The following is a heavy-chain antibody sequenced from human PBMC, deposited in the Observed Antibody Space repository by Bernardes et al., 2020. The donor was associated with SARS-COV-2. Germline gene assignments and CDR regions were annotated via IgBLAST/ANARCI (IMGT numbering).Heavy chain of an antibody. CDR3: SRTSWTLSGYDSLGRNYYYYGMDV. CDR1: GGTFSSYA. D-gene: IGHD5-12*01. V-gene: IGHV1-69*13. J-gene: IGHJ6*02. CDR2: IIPIFGTA. Sequence: SVKVSCKASGGTFSSYAISWVLQAPGQGLEWMGGIIPIFGTAHYAQKFQGRVTITADESTSTAYMELRSLRSEDTAVYYCSRTSWTLSGYDSLGRNYYYYGMDVWGQGTTVTGSS.